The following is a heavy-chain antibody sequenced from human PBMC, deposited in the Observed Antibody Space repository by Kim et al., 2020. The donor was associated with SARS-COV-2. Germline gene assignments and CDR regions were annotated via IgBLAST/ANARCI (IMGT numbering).Heavy chain of an antibody. J-gene: IGHJ5*02. CDR3: AREGLAMIVVVTTSGWFDP. Sequence: SETRSLTCTVSGGSISSSSYYWGWIRQPPGKGLEWIGSIYYSGSTYYNPSLKSRVTISVDTSKNQFSLKLSSVTAADTAVYYCAREGLAMIVVVTTSGWFDPWGQGTLVTVSS. V-gene: IGHV4-39*07. CDR1: GGSISSSSYY. CDR2: IYYSGST. D-gene: IGHD3-22*01.